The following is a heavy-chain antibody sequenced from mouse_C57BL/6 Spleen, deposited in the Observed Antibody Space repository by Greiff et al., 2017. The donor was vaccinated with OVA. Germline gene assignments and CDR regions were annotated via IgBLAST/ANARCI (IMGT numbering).Heavy chain of an antibody. CDR3: ARKGDYVPYYYAMDY. CDR2: IWTGGGT. CDR1: GFSLTSYA. J-gene: IGHJ4*01. Sequence: QVQLQQSGPGLVAPSQSLSITCTVSGFSLTSYAISWVRQPPGKGLAWLGVIWTGGGTNYNSALKSRLSISKDNSKRQVFLKMNSLQTDDTARYYCARKGDYVPYYYAMDYWGQGTSVTVSS. V-gene: IGHV2-9-1*01. D-gene: IGHD2-4*01.